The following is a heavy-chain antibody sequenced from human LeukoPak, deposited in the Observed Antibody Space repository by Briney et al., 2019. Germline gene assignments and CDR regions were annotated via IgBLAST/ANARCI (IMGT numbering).Heavy chain of an antibody. D-gene: IGHD2-15*01. CDR1: GYTFTSYA. J-gene: IGHJ3*02. CDR3: AGGGYCSGGSRYRFDAFDI. V-gene: IGHV7-4-1*02. Sequence: GASVKVSCKASGYTFTSYAMNWVRQAPGQGLEWMGWINTNTGNPTYAQGFTGRFVFSLDTSVSTAYLQISSLKAEDTAVYYCAGGGYCSGGSRYRFDAFDIWGQGTMVTVSS. CDR2: INTNTGNP.